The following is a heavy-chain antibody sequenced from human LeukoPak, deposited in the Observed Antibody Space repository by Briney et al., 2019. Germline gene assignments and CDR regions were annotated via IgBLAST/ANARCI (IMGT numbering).Heavy chain of an antibody. Sequence: GGSLRLSCAASGFTFSSYAMSWVRQAPGKGLEWVSAITGSGGSTFYADSVKGRFTISRDNSKNTLFLQMASLRADDTAVYYCAKPMREGNYGDYLIWGQGTLVTVSS. D-gene: IGHD4-17*01. CDR1: GFTFSSYA. J-gene: IGHJ4*02. CDR2: ITGSGGST. CDR3: AKPMREGNYGDYLI. V-gene: IGHV3-23*01.